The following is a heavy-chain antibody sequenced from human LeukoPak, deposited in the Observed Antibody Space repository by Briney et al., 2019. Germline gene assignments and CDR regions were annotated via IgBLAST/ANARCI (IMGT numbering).Heavy chain of an antibody. J-gene: IGHJ4*02. V-gene: IGHV4-59*01. CDR2: IYYSGST. D-gene: IGHD3-10*01. Sequence: SETLSLTCTVSGGSISSYYWSWIRQPPGKGLEWIGYIYYSGSTNYNPSLKSRVTISVDTSKNQFSLKLSSVTAADTAVYYCARVDRYYYGSGSSHYFDYWGQGTLVTASS. CDR3: ARVDRYYYGSGSSHYFDY. CDR1: GGSISSYY.